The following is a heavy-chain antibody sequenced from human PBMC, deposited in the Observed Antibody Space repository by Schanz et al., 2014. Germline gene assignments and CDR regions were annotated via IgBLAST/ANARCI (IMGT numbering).Heavy chain of an antibody. CDR3: AKGPYYYYYMDV. CDR1: GFTFTNYA. V-gene: IGHV3-23*01. CDR2: ISGGGGTT. Sequence: DVQLLESGGGLVQPGGSLRLSCAASGFTFTNYAMSWVRQAPGKGLEWVSAISGGGGTTYYADSVKGRFTISRDNSKNTLYLQMNSLRAEDTAVYYCAKGPYYYYYMDVWGNGTTVTVSS. J-gene: IGHJ6*03.